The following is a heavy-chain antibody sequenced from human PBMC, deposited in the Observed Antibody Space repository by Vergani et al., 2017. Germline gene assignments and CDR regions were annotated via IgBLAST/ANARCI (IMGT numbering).Heavy chain of an antibody. Sequence: QVQLQESGPGLVKPSQTLSLTCTVSGGSISSGGYYWSWIRPHPGKGLEWIGYIYYSGSTYYNPSLKSRVTISVDTSKNQFSLKLSSVTAADTAVYYCARVPANNWNYVFVNRYFDYWGQGTLVTVSS. J-gene: IGHJ4*02. D-gene: IGHD1-7*01. CDR3: ARVPANNWNYVFVNRYFDY. CDR1: GGSISSGGYY. V-gene: IGHV4-31*03. CDR2: IYYSGST.